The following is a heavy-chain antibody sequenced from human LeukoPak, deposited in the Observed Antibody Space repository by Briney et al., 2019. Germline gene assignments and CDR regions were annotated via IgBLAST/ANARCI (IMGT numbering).Heavy chain of an antibody. J-gene: IGHJ4*02. D-gene: IGHD2-2*01. CDR2: INPNSGGT. CDR1: GYTFTGYY. V-gene: IGHV1-2*02. CDR3: ARHYCSSTSCLWYFDY. Sequence: GASVKVSCKASGYTFTGYYMHWARQAPGQGLEWMGWINPNSGGTNYAQKFQGRVTMTRDTSISTAYMELSRLRSDDTAVYYCARHYCSSTSCLWYFDYWGQGTLVTVSS.